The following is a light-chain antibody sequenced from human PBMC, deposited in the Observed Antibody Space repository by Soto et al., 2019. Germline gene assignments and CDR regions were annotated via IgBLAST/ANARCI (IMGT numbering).Light chain of an antibody. Sequence: EIVLTQSPATLSLSPGDRATVSCRASQSVDWYVAWYQHKPGKAPRLLIYDASNRATGIPDRFSGGGSGTDFTLTISRLEPEDFAVYYCQQFASYPLTFGGGTKVDIK. V-gene: IGKV3-20*01. CDR3: QQFASYPLT. J-gene: IGKJ4*01. CDR1: QSVDWY. CDR2: DAS.